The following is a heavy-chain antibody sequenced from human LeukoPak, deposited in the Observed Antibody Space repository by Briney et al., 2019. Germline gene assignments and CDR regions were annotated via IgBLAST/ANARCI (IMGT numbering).Heavy chain of an antibody. Sequence: ASVKVSCKASGYTFTSYGISWVRQAPGQGLEWMGWISAYNGNTNYAQKLQGRVTMTTDTSTSTAYMELRSLRSDDTAVYYCARDLDRDGYNYFDYWGQGTLVTVSS. CDR1: GYTFTSYG. D-gene: IGHD5-24*01. CDR2: ISAYNGNT. J-gene: IGHJ4*02. CDR3: ARDLDRDGYNYFDY. V-gene: IGHV1-18*01.